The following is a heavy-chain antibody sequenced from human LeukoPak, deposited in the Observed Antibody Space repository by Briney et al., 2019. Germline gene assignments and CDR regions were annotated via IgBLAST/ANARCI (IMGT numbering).Heavy chain of an antibody. CDR3: AKVAARLPDY. CDR1: GFTFSSYW. D-gene: IGHD6-6*01. J-gene: IGHJ4*02. V-gene: IGHV3-7*03. Sequence: GGSLRLSCAASGFTFSSYWMSWVRQAPGKGLEWVANINEDGSDKYYVDSVKGRFTISRDNAKNSLYLQMNSLRAEDTAVYYCAKVAARLPDYWGQGTLVTVSS. CDR2: INEDGSDK.